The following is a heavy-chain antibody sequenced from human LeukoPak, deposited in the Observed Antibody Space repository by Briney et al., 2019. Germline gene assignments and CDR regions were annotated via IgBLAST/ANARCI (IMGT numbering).Heavy chain of an antibody. V-gene: IGHV3-11*01. CDR2: IPTSGISV. CDR3: TRAEGLGPGAHFDQ. Sequence: GGSLRLSCAAPGFSFSRFYMSWVRLTPGKALEWISYIPTSGISVQYADSVRGRFTASRDDAMNLLHLQMDSLRVEDTSVYYCTRAEGLGPGAHFDQWGQGALVIVSS. J-gene: IGHJ4*02. CDR1: GFSFSRFY.